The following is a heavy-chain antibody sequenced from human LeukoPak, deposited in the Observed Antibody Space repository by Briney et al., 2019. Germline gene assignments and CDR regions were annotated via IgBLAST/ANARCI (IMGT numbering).Heavy chain of an antibody. Sequence: GGPLRLSCAASGFTFSSYTMSWVRQAPGKGLEWVWTITTSDGNTYYADSVKGRFTVSRDNSKNTLFLQMNSLRAVDTAVYYCAKDGGLWVSAHWGDSWGRGTLVTVSS. V-gene: IGHV3-23*01. CDR2: ITTSDGNT. D-gene: IGHD7-27*01. J-gene: IGHJ4*02. CDR1: GFTFSSYT. CDR3: AKDGGLWVSAHWGDS.